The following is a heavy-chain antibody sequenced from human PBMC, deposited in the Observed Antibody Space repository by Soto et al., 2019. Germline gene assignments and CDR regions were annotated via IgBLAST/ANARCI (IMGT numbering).Heavy chain of an antibody. CDR2: IWYDGSNK. Sequence: GGSLRLSCAASGFTFSSYGMHWVRQAPGKGLEWVAVIWYDGSNKYYADSVKGRFTISRDNSKNTLYLQMNSLRAEDTAVYYCARVKGDYSSSWHEGFDYWGQGTLVTVSS. J-gene: IGHJ4*02. V-gene: IGHV3-33*01. CDR1: GFTFSSYG. CDR3: ARVKGDYSSSWHEGFDY. D-gene: IGHD6-13*01.